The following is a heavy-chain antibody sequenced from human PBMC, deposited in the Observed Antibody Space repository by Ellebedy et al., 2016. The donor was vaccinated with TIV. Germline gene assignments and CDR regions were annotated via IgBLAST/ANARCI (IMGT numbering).Heavy chain of an antibody. CDR2: IYYTGST. D-gene: IGHD3-22*01. J-gene: IGHJ4*01. V-gene: IGHV4-38-2*02. CDR1: GYSSGYY. CDR3: VRSSDNRGYYHDY. Sequence: SETLSLXXSVSGYSSGYYWGWIRQPLGKGLEWIGSIYYTGSTYYNPSLNSRVTISGDTSKKQLSLRLSLVTAADTAVYYCVRSSDNRGYYHDYWGHGTLVTVSS.